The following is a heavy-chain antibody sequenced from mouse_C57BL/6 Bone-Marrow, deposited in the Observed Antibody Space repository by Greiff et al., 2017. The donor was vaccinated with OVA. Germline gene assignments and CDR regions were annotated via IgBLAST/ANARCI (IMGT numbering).Heavy chain of an antibody. J-gene: IGHJ4*01. CDR3: ARYYSYYYAMDY. Sequence: DVKLVESGGGLVQPGGSLSLSCAASGFTFTDYYMSWVRQPPGKALEWLGFIRNKANGYTTEYSASVKGRFTISRDNSQSILYLQMNALRAEDSATYYCARYYSYYYAMDYWGQGTSVTVSS. CDR2: IRNKANGYTT. V-gene: IGHV7-3*01. D-gene: IGHD2-1*01. CDR1: GFTFTDYY.